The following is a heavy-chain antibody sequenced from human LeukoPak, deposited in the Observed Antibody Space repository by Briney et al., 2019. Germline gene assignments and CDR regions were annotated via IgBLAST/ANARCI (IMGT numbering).Heavy chain of an antibody. D-gene: IGHD3-22*01. V-gene: IGHV3-7*01. CDR2: IKQDGSEK. CDR3: ARSPPYYYYDSSGYYPSYYFDY. J-gene: IGHJ4*02. Sequence: GGSLRLSCAASGFTFSSYWMSWVRQAPGKGLEWVANIKQDGSEKYYVDSVKGRFTISRDNAKNSLYLRMNSLRAEDTAVYYCARSPPYYYYDSSGYYPSYYFDYWGQGTLVTVSS. CDR1: GFTFSSYW.